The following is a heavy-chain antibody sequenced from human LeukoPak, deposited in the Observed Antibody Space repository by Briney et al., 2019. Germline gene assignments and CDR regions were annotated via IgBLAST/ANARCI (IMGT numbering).Heavy chain of an antibody. J-gene: IGHJ3*02. D-gene: IGHD2-2*01. CDR2: IYYSGST. Sequence: SETLSLTCTVSGGSISSYYWSWIRQPPGKGLEWIGYIYYSGSTNYNPSLKSRVTISVDTSKDQFSLKLSSVTAADTAVYYCARAQPARYCTSTSCYAAFDIWGQGTMVTVSS. V-gene: IGHV4-59*01. CDR1: GGSISSYY. CDR3: ARAQPARYCTSTSCYAAFDI.